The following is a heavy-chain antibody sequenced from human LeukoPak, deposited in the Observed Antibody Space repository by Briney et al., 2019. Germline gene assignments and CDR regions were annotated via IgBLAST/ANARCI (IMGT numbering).Heavy chain of an antibody. D-gene: IGHD3-10*01. Sequence: GGSLRLSCAASGFIFNNAWMSWVRLAPGKGLEWVGHIKNKADGGTTDYAAPVKGRFTISRDDSKNTLYLQMNSLKTEDTAVYYCTTSGTPFQYWGQGTLVTVSS. CDR1: GFIFNNAW. CDR3: TTSGTPFQY. V-gene: IGHV3-15*01. J-gene: IGHJ4*02. CDR2: IKNKADGGTT.